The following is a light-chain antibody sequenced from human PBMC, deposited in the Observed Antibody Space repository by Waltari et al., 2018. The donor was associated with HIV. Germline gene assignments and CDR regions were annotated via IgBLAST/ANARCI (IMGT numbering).Light chain of an antibody. J-gene: IGLJ3*02. CDR1: NSNIGPNP. Sequence: QSVLTQPPSASGTPGQGVIISCSGSNSNIGPNPVNWYQQLPGTAPKLLIFDDKHRPSGVPDRFSGSRSDTSASLAISGLQSEDEAHYYCAAWDDNFNVVFGGGTKLTVL. CDR2: DDK. CDR3: AAWDDNFNVV. V-gene: IGLV1-44*01.